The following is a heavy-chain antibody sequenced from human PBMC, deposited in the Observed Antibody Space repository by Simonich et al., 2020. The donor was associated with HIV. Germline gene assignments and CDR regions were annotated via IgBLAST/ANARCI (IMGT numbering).Heavy chain of an antibody. CDR3: ARGLFLSSWAPFHY. V-gene: IGHV4-34*11. Sequence: QMQLQQWGAGLLKPSETLSLTCAVYGGSFSGYYWSWIRQPPGKGLGWIGHTYYTGITNSNPSLNVRFTISVDTSKNQFSLNLTSVTAADTAVYYCARGLFLSSWAPFHYWGQGTLVTVSS. CDR1: GGSFSGYY. J-gene: IGHJ4*02. CDR2: TYYTGIT. D-gene: IGHD6-13*01.